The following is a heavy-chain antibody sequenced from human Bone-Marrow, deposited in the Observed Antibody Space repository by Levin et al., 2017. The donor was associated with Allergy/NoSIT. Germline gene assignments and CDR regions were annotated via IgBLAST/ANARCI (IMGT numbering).Heavy chain of an antibody. Sequence: GESLKISCKASGYTFTGYYINWVRQAPGQGLEWMGWINPNTGDTNYAQNFQGRVTMTRDTSISTVYMELSRLKSEDTAFYYCARDLNGRYFDWFTFDYWGQGALVTVSS. CDR3: ARDLNGRYFDWFTFDY. CDR2: INPNTGDT. J-gene: IGHJ4*02. D-gene: IGHD3-9*01. CDR1: GYTFTGYY. V-gene: IGHV1-2*02.